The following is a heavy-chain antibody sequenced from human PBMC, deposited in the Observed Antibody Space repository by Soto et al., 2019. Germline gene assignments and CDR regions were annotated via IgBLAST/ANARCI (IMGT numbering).Heavy chain of an antibody. J-gene: IGHJ6*02. Sequence: GESLKISCKGSGYSFTSYWIGWVRQMPGKGLEWMGIIYPGGSDTRYSPSFQGQVTISADKSISTAYLQWSSLKASDTAMYYCASAIGYCTNGVCYRVQEYYGMDVWGQGTTVTVSS. D-gene: IGHD2-8*01. CDR3: ASAIGYCTNGVCYRVQEYYGMDV. CDR2: IYPGGSDT. CDR1: GYSFTSYW. V-gene: IGHV5-51*01.